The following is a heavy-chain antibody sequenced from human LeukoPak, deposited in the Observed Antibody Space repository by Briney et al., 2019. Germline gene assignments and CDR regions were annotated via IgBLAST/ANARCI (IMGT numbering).Heavy chain of an antibody. J-gene: IGHJ4*02. CDR3: ARGGYGQGQPFDY. Sequence: ASVKVSCKASGYTFTGYYMHWVRQAPGRGLEWMGWINPNSGGTNYAQKFQGRVTMTRDTSISTAYMELSRLRSDDTAVYYCARGGYGQGQPFDYWGQGTLVTVSS. V-gene: IGHV1-2*02. CDR1: GYTFTGYY. CDR2: INPNSGGT. D-gene: IGHD6-25*01.